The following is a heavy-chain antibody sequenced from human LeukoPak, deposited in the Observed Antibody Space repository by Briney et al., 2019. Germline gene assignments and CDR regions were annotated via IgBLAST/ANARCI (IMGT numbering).Heavy chain of an antibody. V-gene: IGHV4-39*02. CDR3: AREIRPGNYYYYMDV. Sequence: GSLRLSCAASGFTFSSYEMNWVRQPPGKGLERIGSIYYSGSTYYNPSLKSRVTISVDMSRNQFSLKLTSVTAADTAVYYCAREIRPGNYYYYMDVWGKGTTVTISS. D-gene: IGHD1-14*01. CDR1: GFTFSSYE. CDR2: IYYSGST. J-gene: IGHJ6*03.